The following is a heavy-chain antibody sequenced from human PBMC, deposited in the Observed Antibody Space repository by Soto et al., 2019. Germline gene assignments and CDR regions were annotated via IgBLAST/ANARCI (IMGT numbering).Heavy chain of an antibody. CDR1: GYTLIGYY. D-gene: IGHD2-21*02. J-gene: IGHJ6*02. CDR2: INPNTDGT. Sequence: ASVKVSCKASGYTLIGYYIHWVRQAPGQGLEWMGWINPNTDGTNYAQKFQGRVTMTRATPISTAYMELSSLRSEDTAVYYCARRGGDGGNSNYYYGMDVWGQGTTVTVSS. V-gene: IGHV1-2*02. CDR3: ARRGGDGGNSNYYYGMDV.